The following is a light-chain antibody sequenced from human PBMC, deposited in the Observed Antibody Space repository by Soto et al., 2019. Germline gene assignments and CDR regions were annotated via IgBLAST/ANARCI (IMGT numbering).Light chain of an antibody. CDR3: QQYNNWPIT. Sequence: EIVLTQSLGTLSLYPGERATLSCRASQSVSNNYLAWYQQKPGQAPRLLIHGASTRATGFPARFSGSGSGTEFTLTISSLQSEDFAVYYCQQYNNWPITFGQGTRLEIK. CDR2: GAS. J-gene: IGKJ5*01. CDR1: QSVSNN. V-gene: IGKV3-15*01.